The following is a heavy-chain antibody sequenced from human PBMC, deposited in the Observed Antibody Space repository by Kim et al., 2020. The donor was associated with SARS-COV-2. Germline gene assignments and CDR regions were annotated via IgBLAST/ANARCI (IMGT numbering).Heavy chain of an antibody. CDR2: IDYSGST. Sequence: SETLSLTCTVAGGSISSSRDDWGGIRQPPGKGLEWMGSIDYSGSTYYNPSLKSRVTISVDTSKNQFSLKLSSVTAADTAVYYCARQPLRGIVVVVAARNWFAPWGQGTLVTVSS. CDR3: ARQPLRGIVVVVAARNWFAP. D-gene: IGHD2-15*01. J-gene: IGHJ5*02. V-gene: IGHV4-39*01. CDR1: GGSISSSRDD.